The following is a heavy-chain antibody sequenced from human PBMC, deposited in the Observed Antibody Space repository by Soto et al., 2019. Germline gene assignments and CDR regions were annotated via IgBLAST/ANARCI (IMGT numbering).Heavy chain of an antibody. CDR3: ARARSVRYEATTGFYYYYGMDV. V-gene: IGHV4-4*02. D-gene: IGHD1-1*01. J-gene: IGHJ6*02. CDR1: GGSISSSNW. CDR2: IYHSGST. Sequence: PSETLSLTCAVSGGSISSSNWWSWVRQPPGKGLEWIGEIYHSGSTNYNPSLKSRVTISVDKSKNQFSLKLSSVTAADTAVYYCARARSVRYEATTGFYYYYGMDVWGQGTTVTVSS.